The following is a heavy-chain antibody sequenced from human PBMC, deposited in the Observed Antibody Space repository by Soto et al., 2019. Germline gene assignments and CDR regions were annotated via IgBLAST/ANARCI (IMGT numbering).Heavy chain of an antibody. J-gene: IGHJ5*01. V-gene: IGHV1-18*01. Sequence: QVQLVQSGAEVKKPGASVKVSCKASGYTFTSYAISWVRQAPGQGLEWMGWISAYNGNTNYAQKLQGNSTMTTVTSTGTASMDLSCLRSDDTALYFCARDAPPEDSRGHGTLLTVSS. CDR3: ARDAPPEDS. CDR2: ISAYNGNT. CDR1: GYTFTSYA.